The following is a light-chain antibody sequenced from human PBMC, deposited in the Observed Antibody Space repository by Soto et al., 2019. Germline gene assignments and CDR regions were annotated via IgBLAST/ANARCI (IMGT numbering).Light chain of an antibody. CDR2: DAS. CDR3: QQRSSWPLT. Sequence: IALTQSPGTLSLSPGERATLSCRASQSVSSHFAWCQQKPGQAPRLLIYDASNRATGIPARFAGSGSGTEFTLTISSLEPEDFAVYYCQQRSSWPLTFGGGTKVEIK. CDR1: QSVSSH. J-gene: IGKJ4*01. V-gene: IGKV3-11*01.